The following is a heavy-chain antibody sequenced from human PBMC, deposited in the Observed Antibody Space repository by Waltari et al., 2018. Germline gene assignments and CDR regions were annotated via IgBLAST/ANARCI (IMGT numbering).Heavy chain of an antibody. V-gene: IGHV1-8*01. Sequence: QVQLVQSGAEVKKPGASVKVSCKASGYTFTSYDINWVRQATGQGLEWMGWMNPNSGNTGYAQKFQGRVTMTRNTSISTAYMELSSLRSEDTAVYYCARISRAGAGYYYGMDVWGQGTTVTVSS. J-gene: IGHJ6*02. D-gene: IGHD6-19*01. CDR3: ARISRAGAGYYYGMDV. CDR2: MNPNSGNT. CDR1: GYTFTSYD.